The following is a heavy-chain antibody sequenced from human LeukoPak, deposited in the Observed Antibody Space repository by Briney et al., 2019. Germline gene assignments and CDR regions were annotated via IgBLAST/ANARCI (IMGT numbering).Heavy chain of an antibody. CDR3: ARDNYDSSGYYYPDY. D-gene: IGHD3-22*01. J-gene: IGHJ4*02. Sequence: PGGSLRLSCAASGFTFSSYAMHWVRQAPGKGLEWVAVISYDGSNKYYADSVKGRFTISRDNSKNTLYLQMNSLRAEDTAVYYCARDNYDSSGYYYPDYWGQGTLVTVSS. CDR2: ISYDGSNK. CDR1: GFTFSSYA. V-gene: IGHV3-30*04.